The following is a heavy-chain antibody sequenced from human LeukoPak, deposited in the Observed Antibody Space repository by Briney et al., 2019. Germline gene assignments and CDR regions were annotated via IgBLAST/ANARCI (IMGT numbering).Heavy chain of an antibody. Sequence: GGSLRLSCAASGFTFNSYSMHWVRQAPGKGLEWVALISYEGRNKKYADSVKGRFTISRDNSKSMLYLHMNSLGAEDTAVYYCAREWGIRFLEWLSPYGMDVWGQGTTVTVSS. V-gene: IGHV3-30*03. CDR2: ISYEGRNK. J-gene: IGHJ6*02. D-gene: IGHD3-3*01. CDR3: AREWGIRFLEWLSPYGMDV. CDR1: GFTFNSYS.